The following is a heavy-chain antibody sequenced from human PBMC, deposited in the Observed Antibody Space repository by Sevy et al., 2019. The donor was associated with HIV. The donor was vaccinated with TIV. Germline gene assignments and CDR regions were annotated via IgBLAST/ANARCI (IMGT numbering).Heavy chain of an antibody. V-gene: IGHV3-7*01. D-gene: IGHD2-15*01. J-gene: IGHJ3*02. CDR2: IKQDGSEM. Sequence: GGSLRLSCAGSEFSFSTYWMTWVRQAPGKGLEWVANIKQDGSEMYYVDSVKGRFTISRDNAKKSLYLQMNSLRAEDTAVYYCVRDGGYCRVGNCYDVFDIWGQGTMVTVSS. CDR1: EFSFSTYW. CDR3: VRDGGYCRVGNCYDVFDI.